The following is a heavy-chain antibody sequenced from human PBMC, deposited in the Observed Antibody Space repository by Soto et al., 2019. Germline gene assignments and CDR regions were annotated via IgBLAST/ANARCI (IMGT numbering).Heavy chain of an antibody. J-gene: IGHJ4*02. V-gene: IGHV3-30*18. CDR3: AKGDYGEYFDY. D-gene: IGHD4-17*01. CDR2: ISYDGSNK. Sequence: QVQLVESGGGVVQPGRSLRLSCAASGFTFSSYGMHWVRQAPGKGLEWVAVISYDGSNKYYADSVKGRFTISRDNSKNTLYLQMNSLRAEDTAVYYCAKGDYGEYFDYWGQGTLVTVSS. CDR1: GFTFSSYG.